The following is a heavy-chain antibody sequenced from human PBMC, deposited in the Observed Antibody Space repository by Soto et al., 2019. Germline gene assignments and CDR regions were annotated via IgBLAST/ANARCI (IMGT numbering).Heavy chain of an antibody. CDR1: GFMFSSYA. Sequence: GGSLRLSCAASGFMFSSYAMSWVRQAPGKGLEWVSTISKSGDVTYYADSVKGRFTISRDNSKNTLYLQMNSLGADDTAVYYCAKAPNWNYESGYFDYWGQGTLVTV. D-gene: IGHD1-7*01. V-gene: IGHV3-23*01. CDR2: ISKSGDVT. J-gene: IGHJ4*02. CDR3: AKAPNWNYESGYFDY.